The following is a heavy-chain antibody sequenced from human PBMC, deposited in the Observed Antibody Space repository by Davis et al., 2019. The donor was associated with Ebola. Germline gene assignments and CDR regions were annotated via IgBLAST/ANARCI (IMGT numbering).Heavy chain of an antibody. J-gene: IGHJ2*01. CDR2: ISTSGSST. D-gene: IGHD1-14*01. CDR3: ARDLPGGDWYFDL. V-gene: IGHV3-23*01. CDR1: GFTFSSYA. Sequence: GGSLRLSCAASGFTFSSYAMSWVRQAPGKGLEWVSSISTSGSSTFYTDSVKGRFTISRDNSKNTLYLQMSSLRAEDTAVYYCARDLPGGDWYFDLWGRGTLVTVSS.